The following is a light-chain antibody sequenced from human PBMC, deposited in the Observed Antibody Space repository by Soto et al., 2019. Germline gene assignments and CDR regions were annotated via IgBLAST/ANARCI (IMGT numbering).Light chain of an antibody. V-gene: IGLV2-14*03. CDR1: SSDVGGFNS. CDR2: DVV. J-gene: IGLJ1*01. Sequence: SALTQPASVSGSPGQSITISCTGTSSDVGGFNSVSWYQLRPGTAPKLILYDVVDRPSGVSYRFSGSKSGNTASLTISGLQAADEADYFCSSYTSTMTNAFGSGTKVTVL. CDR3: SSYTSTMTNA.